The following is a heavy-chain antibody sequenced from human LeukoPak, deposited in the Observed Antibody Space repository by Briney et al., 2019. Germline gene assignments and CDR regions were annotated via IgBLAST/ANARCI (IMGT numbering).Heavy chain of an antibody. CDR2: ISSSSDYI. CDR1: GFTFSKYS. D-gene: IGHD3-22*01. J-gene: IGHJ5*02. Sequence: GGSLRLSCAASGFTFSKYSMIWVRQAPGKGLEWVSSISSSSDYIYYGDSVKGRFAISRDNAKNSLYLQMNSLRAEDTAVYYRARDTYYYDTSGFYPKSNWFDPWGQGTLVTVSS. CDR3: ARDTYYYDTSGFYPKSNWFDP. V-gene: IGHV3-21*01.